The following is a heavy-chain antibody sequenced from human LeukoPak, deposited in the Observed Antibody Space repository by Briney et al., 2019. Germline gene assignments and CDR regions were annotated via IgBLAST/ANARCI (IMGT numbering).Heavy chain of an antibody. CDR3: ARPGNYDSSGFYY. CDR1: GFTFSSYA. Sequence: GGSLRLSCAASGFTFSSYAMHWVRQAPGKGLEYVSAISSNGGSTYYANSVKGRFTISRDTSKNTLYLQMGSLRAEDMAVYYCARPGNYDSSGFYYWGQGTLVTVSS. CDR2: ISSNGGST. J-gene: IGHJ4*02. D-gene: IGHD3-22*01. V-gene: IGHV3-64*01.